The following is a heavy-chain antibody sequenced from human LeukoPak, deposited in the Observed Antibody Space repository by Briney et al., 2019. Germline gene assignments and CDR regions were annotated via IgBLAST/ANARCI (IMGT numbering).Heavy chain of an antibody. CDR1: GYTFTSYG. CDR2: ISAYNGNT. D-gene: IGHD3-3*01. CDR3: ARVFRGYYDFWSGREPHGMDV. Sequence: ASVKVSCKASGYTFTSYGISWVRQAPGQGLEWMGWISAYNGNTNYAQKLQGRVTMTTDTSTSTAYMELRSLRSDDTAVYYCARVFRGYYDFWSGREPHGMDVWGQGTTVTVSS. V-gene: IGHV1-18*01. J-gene: IGHJ6*02.